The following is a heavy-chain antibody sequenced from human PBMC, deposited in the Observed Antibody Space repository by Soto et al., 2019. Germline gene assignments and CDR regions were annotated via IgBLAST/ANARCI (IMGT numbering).Heavy chain of an antibody. CDR3: ARDMRRFLEWFDAFDI. V-gene: IGHV1-2*02. J-gene: IGHJ3*02. CDR2: INPNSGGT. Sequence: ASVKVSCKASGYTFTGYYMHWVRQAPGQGLEWMGWINPNSGGTNYAQKFQGRVTMTRDTSISTAYMELSRLRSDDTAVYYCARDMRRFLEWFDAFDIWGQGTMVTVSS. D-gene: IGHD3-3*01. CDR1: GYTFTGYY.